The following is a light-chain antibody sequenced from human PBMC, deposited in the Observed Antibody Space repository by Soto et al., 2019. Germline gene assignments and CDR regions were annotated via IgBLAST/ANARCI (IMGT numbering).Light chain of an antibody. CDR2: GAS. Sequence: EIVKTQSPATVSVSPGERATLSCRASQRVSSNLAWYQQKHGPGPRLLIYGASTRATGIPARFSGSGSGTEFTLTISSLQSEDFAVYYCQQYNNWPPWTFGQGTKVEIK. CDR3: QQYNNWPPWT. J-gene: IGKJ1*01. CDR1: QRVSSN. V-gene: IGKV3-15*01.